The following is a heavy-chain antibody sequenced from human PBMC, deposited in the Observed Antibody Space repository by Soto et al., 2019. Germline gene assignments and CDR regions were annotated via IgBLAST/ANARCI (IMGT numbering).Heavy chain of an antibody. CDR3: ARALPRPAAMEPRFSYGMDV. CDR1: GFTFSSYA. CDR2: ISGSGGST. V-gene: IGHV3-23*01. J-gene: IGHJ6*02. Sequence: GGSLRLSCAASGFTFSSYAMSWVRQAPGKGLEWVSGISGSGGSTYYADSVKGRFTISRDNAKNTLYLQMNSLRAEDTAVYYCARALPRPAAMEPRFSYGMDVWGQGTTVTVSS. D-gene: IGHD2-2*01.